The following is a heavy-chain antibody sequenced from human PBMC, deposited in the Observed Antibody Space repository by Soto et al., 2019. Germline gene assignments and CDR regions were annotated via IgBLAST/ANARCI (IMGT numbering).Heavy chain of an antibody. V-gene: IGHV3-64*02. CDR1: GFTFSSSI. J-gene: IGHJ4*02. CDR2: ITPDGGIT. CDR3: ARESEDLTSNFDY. Sequence: HSGGSLRLSCVASGFTFSSSIMHWVRQAPGKGLEFVSAITPDGGITPYADSVKGRFTISRDNSKNTLYLQMGSLRVEDMGVYYCARESEDLTSNFDYWGQGTLVTVSS.